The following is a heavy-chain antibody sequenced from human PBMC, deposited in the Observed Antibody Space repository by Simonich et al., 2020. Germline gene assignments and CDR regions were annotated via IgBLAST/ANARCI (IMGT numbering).Heavy chain of an antibody. CDR3: ARNSQYAFDI. D-gene: IGHD2-21*01. J-gene: IGHJ3*02. Sequence: QVQLVESGGGVVQPGRSLRLSCAASGFTFSSYGMHWVRQAPGKGMDGVAFICDDGRNQYYAGSVKGRVTISRDNSKNTLYLQMNSLRAEDTAVYYGARNSQYAFDIWGQGTMVTVSS. V-gene: IGHV3-33*01. CDR1: GFTFSSYG. CDR2: ICDDGRNQ.